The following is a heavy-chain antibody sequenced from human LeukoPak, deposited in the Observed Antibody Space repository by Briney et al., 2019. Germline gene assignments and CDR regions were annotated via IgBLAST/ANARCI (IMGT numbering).Heavy chain of an antibody. J-gene: IGHJ4*02. V-gene: IGHV3-49*04. Sequence: PGGSLRLSCTASGFTFGDYAMSWVRQAPGKGLEWLGFIRSKAYGGTTEYAASVKGRFTISRDDSKSIAYLQMDSLKTEDTAVYFCTRAGPYSSSWSPYYWGQGTLVTVSS. CDR1: GFTFGDYA. CDR2: IRSKAYGGTT. D-gene: IGHD6-13*01. CDR3: TRAGPYSSSWSPYY.